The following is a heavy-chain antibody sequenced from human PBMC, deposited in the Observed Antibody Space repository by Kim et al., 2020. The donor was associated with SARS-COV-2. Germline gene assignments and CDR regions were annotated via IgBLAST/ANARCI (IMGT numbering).Heavy chain of an antibody. CDR2: IYYSGST. V-gene: IGHV4-39*01. CDR3: ARHFGSSWSFDY. J-gene: IGHJ4*02. D-gene: IGHD6-13*01. CDR1: GGSISSSSYY. Sequence: SETLSLTCTVSGGSISSSSYYWGWIRQPPGKGLEWIGSIYYSGSTYYNPSLKSRVTISVDTSKNQFSLKLSSVTAADTAVYYCARHFGSSWSFDYWGQGT.